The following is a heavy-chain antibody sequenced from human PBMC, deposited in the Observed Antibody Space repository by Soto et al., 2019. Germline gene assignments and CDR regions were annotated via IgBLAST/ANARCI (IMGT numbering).Heavy chain of an antibody. CDR3: AKDASITMVTARISYYYYYGMDV. CDR1: GFTFSSHS. V-gene: IGHV3-23*01. D-gene: IGHD3-10*01. J-gene: IGHJ6*02. CDR2: ISGSSGST. Sequence: PGGSLRLSCAASGFTFSSHSMNWVRQAPGKGLEWVSSISGSSGSTYYADSVKGRFTISRDNSKNTLYLQMNSLRAEDTAVYYCAKDASITMVTARISYYYYYGMDVWGQGTTVTVSS.